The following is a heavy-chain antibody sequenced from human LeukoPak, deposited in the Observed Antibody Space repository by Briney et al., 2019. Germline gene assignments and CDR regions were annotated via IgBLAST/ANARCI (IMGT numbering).Heavy chain of an antibody. CDR2: ISGSGGST. Sequence: GGSLRFSCAASGLTFSSYAMSWVRQAPGKGLEWVSAISGSGGSTYYADSVKGRFTISRDNSKNTLYLQMNSLRAEDTAVYYCAKDLAGAGTDSYYYGMDVWGQGTTVTVSS. J-gene: IGHJ6*02. D-gene: IGHD6-13*01. V-gene: IGHV3-23*01. CDR3: AKDLAGAGTDSYYYGMDV. CDR1: GLTFSSYA.